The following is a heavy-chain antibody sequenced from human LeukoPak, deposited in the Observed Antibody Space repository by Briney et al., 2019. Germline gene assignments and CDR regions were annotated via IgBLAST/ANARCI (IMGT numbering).Heavy chain of an antibody. CDR3: ARVFSYYDFWSGYFYYFDY. D-gene: IGHD3-3*01. V-gene: IGHV4-34*01. Sequence: NPSETLSLTCAVYGGSFSGYYWSWIRQPPGKGLEWIGEINHSGSTNYNPSLKSRVTISVDTSKNQFSLKLSSVTAADTAVYYCARVFSYYDFWSGYFYYFDYWGQGTLVTVSS. CDR2: INHSGST. J-gene: IGHJ4*02. CDR1: GGSFSGYY.